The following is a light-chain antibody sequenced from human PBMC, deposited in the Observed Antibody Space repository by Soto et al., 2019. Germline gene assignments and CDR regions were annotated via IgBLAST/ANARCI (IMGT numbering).Light chain of an antibody. J-gene: IGKJ5*01. CDR3: QQYNNRPFT. CDR1: QGISSN. V-gene: IGKV3-15*01. Sequence: EIVMTQSPATLSVSPGERATLSCRASQGISSNLAWYHQKPGQLPRRLITGASTWASGFPARCSGSGAGTEFTLTISSLQSEDFAVYYCQQYNNRPFTFGQGTQLEIK. CDR2: GAS.